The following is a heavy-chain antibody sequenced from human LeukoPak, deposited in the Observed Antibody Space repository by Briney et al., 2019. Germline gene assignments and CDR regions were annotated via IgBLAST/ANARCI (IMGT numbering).Heavy chain of an antibody. V-gene: IGHV3-30*15. D-gene: IGHD3-22*01. Sequence: GGSLRLSCAASGFTFSSYAAHWVRQAPGKGLEWVAAISYDGSKKYYADSVKGRFTISRDNSKNTLDLQVSSPRVEDTAMYYCARAEFYFDSSGYYPFDLWGHRTLVTVSS. J-gene: IGHJ4*01. CDR1: GFTFSSYA. CDR3: ARAEFYFDSSGYYPFDL. CDR2: ISYDGSKK.